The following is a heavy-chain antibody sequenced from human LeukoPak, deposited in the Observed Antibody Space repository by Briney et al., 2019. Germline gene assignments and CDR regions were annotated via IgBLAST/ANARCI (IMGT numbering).Heavy chain of an antibody. D-gene: IGHD2-15*01. CDR1: GFTFSSYA. Sequence: GGSLRLSCAASGFTFSSYAMHWVRQAPGKGLEWVAVISYDGSNKYYADSVKGRFTTSRDNSKNTLYLQMNSLRAEETAVYYCARERPREVVAYYFDYWGQGTLVTVSS. V-gene: IGHV3-30-3*01. J-gene: IGHJ4*02. CDR3: ARERPREVVAYYFDY. CDR2: ISYDGSNK.